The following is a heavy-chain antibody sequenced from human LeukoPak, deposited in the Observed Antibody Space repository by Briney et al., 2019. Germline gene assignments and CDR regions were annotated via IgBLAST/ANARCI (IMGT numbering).Heavy chain of an antibody. Sequence: SETLSLTCTVSGDSSDSYYRSWVRQPPGKGLEWIGHIYDTGNTNYNPSLESRVTISVDTSKNQFSLRLTSVTAADTAVYFCARATPWLLPGYWGQGTLVTVSS. J-gene: IGHJ4*02. CDR2: IYDTGNT. D-gene: IGHD3-22*01. CDR1: GDSSDSYY. CDR3: ARATPWLLPGY. V-gene: IGHV4-59*01.